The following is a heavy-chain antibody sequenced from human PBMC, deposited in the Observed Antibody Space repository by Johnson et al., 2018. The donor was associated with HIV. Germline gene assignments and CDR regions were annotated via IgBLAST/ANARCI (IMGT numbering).Heavy chain of an antibody. D-gene: IGHD2-15*01. V-gene: IGHV3-30*18. Sequence: QVQLVESGGGLIQPGGSLRLSCAASGFTFSSYGMHWIRQAPGKGLEWVAVISADGTNKYYADSVKGRFTISIDNSKNTLYLQMNSLRAEDTAVYYCAKAEGECRGAFDIWGQGTMVTVSS. J-gene: IGHJ3*02. CDR2: ISADGTNK. CDR3: AKAEGECRGAFDI. CDR1: GFTFSSYG.